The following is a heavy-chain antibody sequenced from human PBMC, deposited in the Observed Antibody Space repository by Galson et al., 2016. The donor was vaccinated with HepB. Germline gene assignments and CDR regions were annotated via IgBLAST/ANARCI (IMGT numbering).Heavy chain of an antibody. J-gene: IGHJ5*02. CDR1: GYTFTGYY. CDR2: INPNSGGT. Sequence: SVKVSCKASGYTFTGYYMHWVRQAPGQGLEWMGWINPNSGGTKYAQKFKGRVTMTRDTSISTAYMELTRLRSDDTALYYCARVRDYWFDPWGQGILVTVSS. CDR3: ARVRDYWFDP. V-gene: IGHV1-2*02.